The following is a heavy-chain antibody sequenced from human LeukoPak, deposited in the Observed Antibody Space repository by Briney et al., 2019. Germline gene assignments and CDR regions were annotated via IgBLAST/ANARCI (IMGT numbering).Heavy chain of an antibody. CDR1: GFTFSSYG. J-gene: IGHJ6*03. CDR2: ISGSGGST. Sequence: GGSLRLSCAASGFTFSSYGMSWVRQAPGKGLEWVSAISGSGGSTYYADSVKGRFTISRDNAENSLYLQMNSLRAEDTAVYYCARDHYFYYMDAWGKGTTVTVSS. V-gene: IGHV3-23*01. CDR3: ARDHYFYYMDA.